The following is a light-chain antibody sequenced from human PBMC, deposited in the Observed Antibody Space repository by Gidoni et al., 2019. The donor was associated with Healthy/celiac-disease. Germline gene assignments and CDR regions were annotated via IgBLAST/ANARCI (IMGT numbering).Light chain of an antibody. CDR2: AAS. J-gene: IGKJ5*01. V-gene: IGKV1-39*01. Sequence: DIQIPHSPSSLSASVGDRVTITCRASQSISSYLNWYQQKPGKAPKLLIYAASSLQSGVPSRFSGSGSGTDFTLTISSLQPEDFATYYCQQSYSTPRITFGQGTRLEIK. CDR1: QSISSY. CDR3: QQSYSTPRIT.